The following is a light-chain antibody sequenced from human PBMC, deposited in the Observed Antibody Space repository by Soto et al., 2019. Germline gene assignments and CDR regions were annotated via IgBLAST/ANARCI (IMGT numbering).Light chain of an antibody. Sequence: EIVMTQSPATLSVSPGERATLSCRASQSVSSNLAWYQQKPGQAPRLLIYGASTRAPGIPARFSGSGSGTEFNLTISRLQSEDFAVYYCQQYNNWPPLTFGGGTKVEIK. CDR3: QQYNNWPPLT. CDR1: QSVSSN. J-gene: IGKJ4*01. V-gene: IGKV3-15*01. CDR2: GAS.